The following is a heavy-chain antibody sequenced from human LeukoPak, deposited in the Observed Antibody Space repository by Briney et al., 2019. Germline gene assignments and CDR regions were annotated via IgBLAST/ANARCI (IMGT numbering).Heavy chain of an antibody. V-gene: IGHV3-48*04. CDR3: ARGIAARQIHYYYYMDV. CDR1: GFTFSSYS. D-gene: IGHD6-6*01. CDR2: ISSSSSTI. Sequence: GGSLRLSCAASGFTFSSYSMNWVRQAPGKGLEGVSYISSSSSTIYYADSVKGRFTISRDNAKNSLYLQMNSLRAEDTAVYYCARGIAARQIHYYYYMDVWGKGTTVTVSS. J-gene: IGHJ6*03.